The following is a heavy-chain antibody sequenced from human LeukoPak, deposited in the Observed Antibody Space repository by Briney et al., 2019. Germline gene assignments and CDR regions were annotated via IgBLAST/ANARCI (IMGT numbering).Heavy chain of an antibody. CDR3: AKDPYSGYITDARGEDY. CDR2: IRGSGGST. CDR1: GFTFSSYA. D-gene: IGHD5-12*01. J-gene: IGHJ4*02. Sequence: GGSLRLSCAASGFTFSSYAMSWVRQAPGKGLEWVSAIRGSGGSTYYADSVKGRFTISRDNSKNTLYLQMNSLRAEDTAVYYCAKDPYSGYITDARGEDYWGQGTLVTVSS. V-gene: IGHV3-23*01.